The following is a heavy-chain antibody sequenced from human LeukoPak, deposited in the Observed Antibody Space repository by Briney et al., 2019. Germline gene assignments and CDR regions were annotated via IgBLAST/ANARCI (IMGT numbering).Heavy chain of an antibody. Sequence: GGSLRLSCAASGFTFSNAWMMWLRQAPGKGLEWVGYIKSKTDCGTTNYAAPVKGRFTISRDDSKNTLYLQMDSLKTEDTAVYYCTTRTLSIAVAGMDYFDYWGQGTLVTASS. V-gene: IGHV3-15*01. J-gene: IGHJ4*02. CDR1: GFTFSNAW. CDR2: IKSKTDCGTT. CDR3: TTRTLSIAVAGMDYFDY. D-gene: IGHD6-19*01.